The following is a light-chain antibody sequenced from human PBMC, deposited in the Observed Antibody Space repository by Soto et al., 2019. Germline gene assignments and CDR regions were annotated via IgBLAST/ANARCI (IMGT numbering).Light chain of an antibody. V-gene: IGKV3-20*01. CDR3: QQYGSSPPVT. J-gene: IGKJ1*01. CDR1: QSVSGSD. CDR2: GVS. Sequence: VLTQSPGTLSLSPGERATLSCRASQSVSGSDLAWYQQKPGQAPRLLISGVSNRATGTPDRFSGSGSGTDFTLTISRLEPEDFAVYYCQQYGSSPPVTFGQGTKVAIK.